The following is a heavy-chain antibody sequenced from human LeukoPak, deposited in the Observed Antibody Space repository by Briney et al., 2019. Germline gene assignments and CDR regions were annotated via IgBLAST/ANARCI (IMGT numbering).Heavy chain of an antibody. CDR3: ARGLYCSGGSCRFDY. D-gene: IGHD2-15*01. J-gene: IGHJ4*02. V-gene: IGHV5-51*01. Sequence: GESLKISCEGSGYSFTSSWIGWVRQMPGKGLGWMGIIYPGDSDIRYNPSFQGQVTISADKSITTAYLQWSSLKASDTAIYYCARGLYCSGGSCRFDYWGQGTLVTVSS. CDR1: GYSFTSSW. CDR2: IYPGDSDI.